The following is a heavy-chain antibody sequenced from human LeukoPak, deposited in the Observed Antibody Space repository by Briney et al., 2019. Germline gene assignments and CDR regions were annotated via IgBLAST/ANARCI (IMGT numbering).Heavy chain of an antibody. J-gene: IGHJ4*02. CDR2: ISYDGSNK. Sequence: GESLRLSCAASGFTFSSYGMHWVRQAPGKGLEWVAVISYDGSNKYYADSVKGRFTISRDNSKNTLYLQMNSLRAEDTAVYYCAKVMPLPGRGYSYGYADGWSDYWGQGTLVTVSS. V-gene: IGHV3-30*18. CDR3: AKVMPLPGRGYSYGYADGWSDY. CDR1: GFTFSSYG. D-gene: IGHD5-18*01.